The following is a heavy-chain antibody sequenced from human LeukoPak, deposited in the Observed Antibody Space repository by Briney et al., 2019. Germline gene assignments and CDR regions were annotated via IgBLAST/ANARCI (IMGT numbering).Heavy chain of an antibody. Sequence: GGSLRLSCAASAFTFSSYAMSWVRQAPGKGLEWVSGINWNGGSTGYADSVKGRFTISRDNAKNSLYLQMNSLRAEDTAVYYCARDGDTGYSSSWGYWGQGTLVTVSS. J-gene: IGHJ4*02. CDR3: ARDGDTGYSSSWGY. D-gene: IGHD6-13*01. CDR1: AFTFSSYA. CDR2: INWNGGST. V-gene: IGHV3-20*04.